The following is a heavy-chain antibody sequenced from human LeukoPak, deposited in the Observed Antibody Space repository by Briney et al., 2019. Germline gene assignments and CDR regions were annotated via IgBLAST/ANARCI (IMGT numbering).Heavy chain of an antibody. D-gene: IGHD3-22*01. V-gene: IGHV1-2*02. CDR2: INPNSGGT. CDR1: GYTFTGYY. CDR3: ARVISLNSSGYKH. J-gene: IGHJ4*02. Sequence: ASVKVSCKASGYTFTGYYMHWVRQAPGQGLEWMGWINPNSGGTNYAQKFQGRGTMTRATSISTAYMELSRLRSDDTAVYYCARVISLNSSGYKHWGQGTLVTVSS.